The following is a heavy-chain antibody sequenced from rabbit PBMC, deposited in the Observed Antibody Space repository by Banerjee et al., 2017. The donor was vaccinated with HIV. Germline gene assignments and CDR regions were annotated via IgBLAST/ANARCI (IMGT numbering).Heavy chain of an antibody. Sequence: QEQLVESGGGLVQPGGSLKLSCKASGFSLSSYSMSWVRQVLGKGLEWIAYIYPDYGSTDYASWVNGRFTISKTSSTTVTLQMTSLTAADTATYFCARSFSGWYYFNLWGPGTLVTVS. V-gene: IGHV1S45*01. CDR2: IYPDYGST. CDR1: GFSLSSYS. D-gene: IGHD1-1*01. CDR3: ARSFSGWYYFNL. J-gene: IGHJ4*01.